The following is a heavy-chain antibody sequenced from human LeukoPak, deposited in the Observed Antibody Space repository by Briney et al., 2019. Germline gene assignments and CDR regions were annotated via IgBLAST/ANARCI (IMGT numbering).Heavy chain of an antibody. J-gene: IGHJ4*02. D-gene: IGHD3-16*02. V-gene: IGHV3-21*04. Sequence: GGSLRLSCAALGFTFSSYSMNWVRKAPGKGLEWGSSTSSSSSSYIYYADSVKGRFTISRDKSKNTLYLQMNSLRAEDTAVYYCAKDLTFGGVIAPGYWGQGTLVTVSS. CDR2: TSSSSSSYI. CDR3: AKDLTFGGVIAPGY. CDR1: GFTFSSYS.